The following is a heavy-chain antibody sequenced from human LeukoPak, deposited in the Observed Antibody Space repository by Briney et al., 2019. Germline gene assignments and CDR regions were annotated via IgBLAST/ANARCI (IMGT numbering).Heavy chain of an antibody. J-gene: IGHJ4*02. Sequence: SETLSLTCAVYGGSFSGYYWSWSRRPRGKGLEWLGEISHSGSTNYNPPLMCRVTLSVATSNNQFSLKLSSVTATDTAVYYCARGIGYYDSSRYYDFDDGDQGSLVTVS. CDR3: ARGIGYYDSSRYYDFDD. V-gene: IGHV4-34*01. CDR2: ISHSGST. CDR1: GGSFSGYY. D-gene: IGHD3-22*01.